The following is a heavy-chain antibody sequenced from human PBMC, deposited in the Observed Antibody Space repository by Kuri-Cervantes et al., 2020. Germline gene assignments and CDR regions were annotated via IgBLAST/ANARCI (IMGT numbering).Heavy chain of an antibody. CDR1: GGSISSGDYY. CDR3: ARRPHACSSTSCYTGAWFDP. V-gene: IGHV4-39*01. J-gene: IGHJ5*02. D-gene: IGHD2-2*02. CDR2: IYYSGST. Sequence: SETLSLTCTVSGGSISSGDYYWGWICQPPGKGLEWIGSIYYSGSTYYNPSLKSRVTISVDTSKNQFSLKLSSVTAADTAVYYCARRPHACSSTSCYTGAWFDPWGQGTLVTVSS.